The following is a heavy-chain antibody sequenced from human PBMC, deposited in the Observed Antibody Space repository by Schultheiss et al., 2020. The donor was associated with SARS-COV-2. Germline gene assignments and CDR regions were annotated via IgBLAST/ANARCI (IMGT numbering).Heavy chain of an antibody. CDR2: IYYSGST. J-gene: IGHJ4*02. CDR1: GGSISSYY. CDR3: TRFSASSIAATFDY. D-gene: IGHD6-13*01. V-gene: IGHV4-39*01. Sequence: SETLSLTCTVSGGSISSYYWGWIRQPPGKGLEWIGSIYYSGSTYYNPSLKSRVTISVDTSKNQFSLKLSSVTAADTAVYYCTRFSASSIAATFDYWGQGTLVTVSS.